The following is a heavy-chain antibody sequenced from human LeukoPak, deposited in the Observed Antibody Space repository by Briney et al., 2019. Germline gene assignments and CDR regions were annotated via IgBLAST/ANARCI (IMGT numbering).Heavy chain of an antibody. Sequence: GGSLRLSCAASGFIFSSYGMNWVRQAPGKGLEWVSGISGSGDTTYYADSVKGRFTISRDNSKNTLYLQMNGLRAEDTALYYCAKCDFWSANDFFDIWGQGTMVTVSS. V-gene: IGHV3-23*01. J-gene: IGHJ3*02. CDR3: AKCDFWSANDFFDI. CDR1: GFIFSSYG. D-gene: IGHD3-3*01. CDR2: ISGSGDTT.